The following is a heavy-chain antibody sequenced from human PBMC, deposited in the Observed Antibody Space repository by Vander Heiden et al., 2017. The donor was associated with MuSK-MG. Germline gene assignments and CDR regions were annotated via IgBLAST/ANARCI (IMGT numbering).Heavy chain of an antibody. V-gene: IGHV4-39*01. CDR1: GGSISSSSYY. D-gene: IGHD7-27*01. J-gene: IGHJ2*01. CDR3: ARSNWGYWYFDL. CDR2: IYYSGSN. Sequence: QLQLQESGPGLVKPSETLSLTCTVSGGSISSSSYYWGWIRQPPGKGLEWIGSIYYSGSNYYNPSLKSRVTISVDTSKNQFSLKLSSVTAADTAVYYCARSNWGYWYFDLWGRGTMVTVSS.